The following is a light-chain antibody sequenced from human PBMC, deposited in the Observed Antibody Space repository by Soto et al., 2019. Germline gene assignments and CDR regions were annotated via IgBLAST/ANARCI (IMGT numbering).Light chain of an antibody. Sequence: QSVRTQPPSASGTPGQRVTISCSGSSSNIGSNTVNWYQQLPGTAPKLLIYTNDQRPSGVPDRFSGSKSGTSASLAISGLQSEDGADYYCAAWDDSLNGRVFGGGTKLTVL. V-gene: IGLV1-44*01. CDR1: SSNIGSNT. J-gene: IGLJ2*01. CDR2: TND. CDR3: AAWDDSLNGRV.